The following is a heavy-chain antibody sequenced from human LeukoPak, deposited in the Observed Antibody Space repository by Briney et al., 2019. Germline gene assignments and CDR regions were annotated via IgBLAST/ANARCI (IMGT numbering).Heavy chain of an antibody. D-gene: IGHD3-10*01. V-gene: IGHV3-30*02. Sequence: GGSLRLSCAASGFTFSSYGIHWVRQAPGKGLEWVAFIRYDGRDQYYADSVKGRFTISRDNSKNTLYLQMYSLRAEDTAVYYCARDGGLYSVVRGADYSSFDYWGQGTLVTVSS. CDR2: IRYDGRDQ. CDR3: ARDGGLYSVVRGADYSSFDY. CDR1: GFTFSSYG. J-gene: IGHJ4*02.